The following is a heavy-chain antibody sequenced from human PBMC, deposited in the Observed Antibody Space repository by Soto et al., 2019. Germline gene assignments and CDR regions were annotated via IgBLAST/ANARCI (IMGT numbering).Heavy chain of an antibody. J-gene: IGHJ4*02. CDR3: ARPWDTAMVSTRNY. V-gene: IGHV3-7*03. Sequence: GGSLRLSCSASGFTFSSYSMSWVRHAPGKGLEWVANINKNGGEKYYVDSVKGRFTISRDNAKNSLYLQMNSLRAEDKAVYYCARPWDTAMVSTRNYWGQGTLGTFSS. D-gene: IGHD5-18*01. CDR1: GFTFSSYS. CDR2: INKNGGEK.